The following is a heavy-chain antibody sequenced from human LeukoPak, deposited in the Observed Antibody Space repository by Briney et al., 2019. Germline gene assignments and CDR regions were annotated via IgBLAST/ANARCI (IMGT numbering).Heavy chain of an antibody. D-gene: IGHD5-24*01. V-gene: IGHV3-23*01. Sequence: GGSLRLSCAASGFTFSSYAMSWVRQAPGKGLEWVSPISGSGGSTYYADSVKGRFTISRDNSKNTLYLQMNSLRAEDTAVYYCAKDKIGRWLLYYYFDYWGQGTLVTVSS. CDR1: GFTFSSYA. CDR2: ISGSGGST. J-gene: IGHJ4*02. CDR3: AKDKIGRWLLYYYFDY.